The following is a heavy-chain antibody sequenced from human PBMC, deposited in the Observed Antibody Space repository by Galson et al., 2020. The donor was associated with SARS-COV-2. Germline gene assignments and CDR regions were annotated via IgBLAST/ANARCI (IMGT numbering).Heavy chain of an antibody. D-gene: IGHD3-3*01. V-gene: IGHV3-7*01. CDR2: IKLDGAEK. J-gene: IGHJ4*02. Sequence: GESLKISCAASGFTFSNYWMTWVRQVPGKGLEWVANIKLDGAEKYYVDSVKGRFTISRDNAKSSLFLQMNRLRVEDTAVYYCARQPGSTGNYNFWSGYWYLDYWGPGTLVTVSS. CDR3: ARQPGSTGNYNFWSGYWYLDY. CDR1: GFTFSNYW.